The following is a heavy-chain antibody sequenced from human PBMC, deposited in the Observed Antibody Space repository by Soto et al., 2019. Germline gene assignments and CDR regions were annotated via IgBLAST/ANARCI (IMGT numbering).Heavy chain of an antibody. Sequence: SETLSLTCAVYGGSFSGYYWSWIRQPPGKGLEWIGEINHSGSTNYNPSLKSRVTISVDTSKNQFSLKLSSVTAADTAVYYCARGKELELRTTKDYYYGMDVRGQGTTVPVSS. CDR3: ARGKELELRTTKDYYYGMDV. V-gene: IGHV4-34*01. CDR2: INHSGST. D-gene: IGHD1-7*01. J-gene: IGHJ6*02. CDR1: GGSFSGYY.